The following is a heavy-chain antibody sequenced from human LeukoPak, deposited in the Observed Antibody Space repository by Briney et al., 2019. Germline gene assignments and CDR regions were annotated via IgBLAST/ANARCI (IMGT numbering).Heavy chain of an antibody. V-gene: IGHV3-30*04. Sequence: PGGSLRLSCAASGFTFSSYAMHWVRQAPGKGLEWVAVISYDGSNKYYADSVKGRFTISRDNSKNTLYLQMNSLRAEDTAVYYCARDGPMVRGVIVYYYYYYYMDVWGKGTTVTVSS. CDR2: ISYDGSNK. J-gene: IGHJ6*03. CDR1: GFTFSSYA. CDR3: ARDGPMVRGVIVYYYYYYYMDV. D-gene: IGHD3-10*01.